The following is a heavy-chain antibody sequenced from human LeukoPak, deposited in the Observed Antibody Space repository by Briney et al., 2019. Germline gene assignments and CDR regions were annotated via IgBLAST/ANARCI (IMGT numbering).Heavy chain of an antibody. J-gene: IGHJ4*02. CDR2: ISGSGDST. D-gene: IGHD6-13*01. CDR3: AKAPYSSTYKFDY. V-gene: IGHV3-23*01. CDR1: GFTFSSYA. Sequence: AGGSLRLSCAASGFTFSSYAMSWVRQAPGKGLEWVSAISGSGDSTYYADSVKGRFTISRDNSKNTLYLQMSSLRAEDTAVYYCAKAPYSSTYKFDYWGQGTLVTVSS.